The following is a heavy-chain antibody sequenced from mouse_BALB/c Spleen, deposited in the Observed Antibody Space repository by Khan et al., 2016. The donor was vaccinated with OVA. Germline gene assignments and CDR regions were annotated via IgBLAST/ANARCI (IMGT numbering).Heavy chain of an antibody. CDR2: IWAGGST. CDR1: GFSLTRHG. Sequence: VKLLESGPGLVAPSQSLSITCTVSGFSLTRHGIHWVRQPPGKGLEWLGIIWAGGSTNYNSALMSRRSITKDSSKSQVFLKMNSLQTDDTAIYYCARNREPDYFDYWGQGTTLTVSS. J-gene: IGHJ2*01. V-gene: IGHV2-9*02. CDR3: ARNREPDYFDY.